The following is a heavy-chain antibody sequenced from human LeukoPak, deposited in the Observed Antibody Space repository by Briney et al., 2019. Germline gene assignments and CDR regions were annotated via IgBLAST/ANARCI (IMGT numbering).Heavy chain of an antibody. CDR3: AAGGFGEVEDPLDY. V-gene: IGHV4-34*01. J-gene: IGHJ4*02. CDR2: INQSGGT. Sequence: SETLSLTCAVYGGSFSDYSWTWIRQPPGKGLEWIGEINQSGGTNHNPSLMSRVIMSVDTSKNQNSLKVNSVTAADTAVYYCAAGGFGEVEDPLDYWGQGTLVTVSS. CDR1: GGSFSDYS. D-gene: IGHD3-10*01.